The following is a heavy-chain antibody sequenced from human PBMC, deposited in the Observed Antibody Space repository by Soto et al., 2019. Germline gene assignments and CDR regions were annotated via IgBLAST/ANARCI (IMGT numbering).Heavy chain of an antibody. Sequence: GGSLRLSCAASGFTFSDYYMSWIRQAPGKGLEWVSYISSSGSTIYYADSVKGRFTISRDNAKNSLYLQMNSLRAEDTAVYYCARDLNSGYCSGGSCYYRGFDPWGQGTLVTVSS. CDR1: GFTFSDYY. V-gene: IGHV3-11*01. D-gene: IGHD2-15*01. J-gene: IGHJ5*02. CDR2: ISSSGSTI. CDR3: ARDLNSGYCSGGSCYYRGFDP.